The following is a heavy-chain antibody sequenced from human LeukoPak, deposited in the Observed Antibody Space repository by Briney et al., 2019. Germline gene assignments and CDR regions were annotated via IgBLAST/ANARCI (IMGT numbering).Heavy chain of an antibody. CDR3: AKDYQMDFWSGYYTANSDY. V-gene: IGHV3-23*01. CDR1: GFTFSSYA. J-gene: IGHJ4*02. D-gene: IGHD3-3*01. CDR2: ISGSGGST. Sequence: PGGSLRLSCAASGFTFSSYAMSWARQAPGKGLEWVSAISGSGGSTYYADSVKGRFTISRDNSKNTLYLQMNSLRAEDTAVYYCAKDYQMDFWSGYYTANSDYWGQGTLVTVSS.